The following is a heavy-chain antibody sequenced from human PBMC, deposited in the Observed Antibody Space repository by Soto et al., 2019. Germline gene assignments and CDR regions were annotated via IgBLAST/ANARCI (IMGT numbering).Heavy chain of an antibody. V-gene: IGHV3-30*18. CDR1: GFTFSSYG. CDR2: ISYDGSNK. J-gene: IGHJ6*02. Sequence: QVQLVESGGGVVQPGRSLRLSCAASGFTFSSYGMHWVRQAPGKGLEWVAVISYDGSNKYYADSVKGRFTISRDNSKNTLDLQMNSLRAEDTAVYYCAKWDGMDVWGQGTTVTVSS. CDR3: AKWDGMDV.